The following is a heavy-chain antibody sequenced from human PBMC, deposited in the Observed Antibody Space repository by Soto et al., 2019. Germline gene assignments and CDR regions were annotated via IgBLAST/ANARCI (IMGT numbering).Heavy chain of an antibody. CDR2: IKQDGSEK. D-gene: IGHD1-26*01. V-gene: IGHV3-7*05. CDR1: GFTFSSDW. Sequence: GGSLRLSCAASGFTFSSDWMSWVRQAPGKGLEWVANIKQDGSEKYYVDSVKGRFTISRDNAKNSLYLQMNSLRAEDTAVYYCARNKVGATYYFDYWGQGTLVTVSS. CDR3: ARNKVGATYYFDY. J-gene: IGHJ4*02.